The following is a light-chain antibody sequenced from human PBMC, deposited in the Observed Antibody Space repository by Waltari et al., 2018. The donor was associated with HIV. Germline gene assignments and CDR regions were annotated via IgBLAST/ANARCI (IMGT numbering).Light chain of an antibody. Sequence: QSVLTQPPSASGPLGQWVTISCFGSSPNLGTNTFNWYQHLPGAAPNLIIFRNHQRPSGVPDRFSSSQSGTSAFLTITRLLPGDEATYYCAAWDASLHVVFGGGTQLTVL. CDR1: SPNLGTNT. CDR3: AAWDASLHVV. CDR2: RNH. J-gene: IGLJ2*01. V-gene: IGLV1-44*01.